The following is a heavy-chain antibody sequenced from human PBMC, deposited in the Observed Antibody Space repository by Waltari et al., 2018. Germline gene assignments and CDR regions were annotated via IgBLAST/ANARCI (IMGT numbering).Heavy chain of an antibody. CDR2: IDPKSGTK. D-gene: IGHD1-1*01. Sequence: QVQLVQSGAEVKTPGASMQVSCQSSCYTFTCYYIHWVQQAPGKGLEWLGRIDPKSGTKNSAGKFQGRVTMTRDTSINTASLGRSWLRSDDKAVYFCARGGGVEVPGFDFWGQGTLVIVSS. CDR1: CYTFTCYY. J-gene: IGHJ4*02. CDR3: ARGGGVEVPGFDF. V-gene: IGHV1-2*02.